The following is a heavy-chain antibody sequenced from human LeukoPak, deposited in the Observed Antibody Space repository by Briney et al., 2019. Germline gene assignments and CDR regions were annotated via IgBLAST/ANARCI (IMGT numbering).Heavy chain of an antibody. Sequence: GGSLRLSCAASGCTFSSYNMNWVRQAPGKGLEWVSSISGSSSYIYYADSVKGRFTVSRDNAKNSLYLQMNSLRDEDTAVYYCARGGYISSWYYYWGQGTLVTVSS. J-gene: IGHJ4*02. CDR1: GCTFSSYN. CDR2: ISGSSSYI. CDR3: ARGGYISSWYYY. V-gene: IGHV3-21*01. D-gene: IGHD6-13*01.